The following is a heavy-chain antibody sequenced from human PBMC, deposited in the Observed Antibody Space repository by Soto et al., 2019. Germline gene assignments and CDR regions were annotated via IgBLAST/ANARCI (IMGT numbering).Heavy chain of an antibody. CDR1: GFTFSSSI. J-gene: IGHJ2*01. D-gene: IGHD4-17*01. CDR3: AAPDFGDYWYFDL. V-gene: IGHV1-58*01. Sequence: SVKVSCKASGFTFSSSIVQWVRQARGQRLEWIGWIVVGSGHTNYEQKFQERVTITRDMSTSTAYMELSSLRSEDTAVYYCAAPDFGDYWYFDLWGRGTLVTSPQ. CDR2: IVVGSGHT.